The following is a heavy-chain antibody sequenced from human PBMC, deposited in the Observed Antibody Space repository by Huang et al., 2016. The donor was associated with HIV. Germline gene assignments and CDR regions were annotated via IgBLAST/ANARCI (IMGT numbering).Heavy chain of an antibody. CDR1: GYTFTSFG. CDR3: VVDDTSGYFSSDY. D-gene: IGHD3-22*01. Sequence: QVHLVQSGPEVKKPGASVKVSCKASGYTFTSFGISWVRQAPGQGLEWRGSISANKGDPNYSQKFRVRVTMTTDTSTRTAHMELRSLRSDDSAVYYCVVDDTSGYFSSDYWGQGTLVTVSS. J-gene: IGHJ4*02. CDR2: ISANKGDP. V-gene: IGHV1-18*04.